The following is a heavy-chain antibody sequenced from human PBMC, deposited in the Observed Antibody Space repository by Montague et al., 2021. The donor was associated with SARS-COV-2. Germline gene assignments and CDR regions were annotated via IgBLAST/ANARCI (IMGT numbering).Heavy chain of an antibody. Sequence: SETLSLTCAIYGGSFSGYYWSWIRQPPGKGLEWIGEINHSGSTNYNPSLKSRVTISVDTSKNQFSLKLSSVTAADTAVYYCARATGGGYYYYGMDVWGQGTTVTVFS. D-gene: IGHD3-9*01. V-gene: IGHV4-34*01. J-gene: IGHJ6*02. CDR1: GGSFSGYY. CDR2: INHSGST. CDR3: ARATGGGYYYYGMDV.